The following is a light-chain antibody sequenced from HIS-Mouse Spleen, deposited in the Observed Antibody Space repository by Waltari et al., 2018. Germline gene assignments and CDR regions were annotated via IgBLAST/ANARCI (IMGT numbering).Light chain of an antibody. CDR2: AAS. V-gene: IGKV1-8*01. J-gene: IGKJ2*01. CDR3: QQYYSYPPYP. Sequence: AIRITQSPSSFSASTGDRVTITCRASQGISSYLAWYQKKPGKAPKLLIYAASTLQSGFTSRFSGSGSGTDFTLTISCLQSEDFATYYCQQYYSYPPYPFGQGTKLEIK. CDR1: QGISSY.